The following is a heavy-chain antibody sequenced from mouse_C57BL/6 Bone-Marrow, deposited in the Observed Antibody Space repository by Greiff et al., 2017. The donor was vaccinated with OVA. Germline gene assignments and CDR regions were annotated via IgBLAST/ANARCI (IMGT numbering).Heavy chain of an antibody. Sequence: EVMLVESGGDLVKPGGSLKLSCAASGFTFSSYGMSWVRQTPDKRLEWVATISSGGSYTYYPDSVKGRFTISRDNAKNTLYLQMSSLKSEDTAMYYCARHGYGSPMDYWGQGTSVTVSS. CDR2: ISSGGSYT. D-gene: IGHD1-1*01. CDR3: ARHGYGSPMDY. V-gene: IGHV5-6*01. CDR1: GFTFSSYG. J-gene: IGHJ4*01.